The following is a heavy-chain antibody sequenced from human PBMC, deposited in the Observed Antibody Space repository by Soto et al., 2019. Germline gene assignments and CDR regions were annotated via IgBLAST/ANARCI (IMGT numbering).Heavy chain of an antibody. D-gene: IGHD1-26*01. CDR3: ARDIGGSYMYYFDY. V-gene: IGHV1-2*04. CDR1: GYTFTGYY. J-gene: IGHJ4*02. CDR2: INPNSGGT. Sequence: ASVKVSCKASGYTFTGYYMHWVRQAPGQGLEWMGWINPNSGGTNYAQKFQGWVTMTRDTSISTAYMELSRLRSDDTAVYYCARDIGGSYMYYFDYWGQGTLVTVSS.